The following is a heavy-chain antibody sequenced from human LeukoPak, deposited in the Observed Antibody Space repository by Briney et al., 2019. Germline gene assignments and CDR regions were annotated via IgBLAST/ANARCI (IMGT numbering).Heavy chain of an antibody. D-gene: IGHD6-19*01. CDR1: GGSISGYY. V-gene: IGHV4-59*08. Sequence: SKTLSLTCTVSGGSISGYYWSWIRQPPGKGLEWIDYIHYTGSANFNPSLKSRFTISVDTAKNQFSLKLSSMTASDRAVFYCARHRDYGTGWYGFDYWGQGTLVTVSP. J-gene: IGHJ4*02. CDR3: ARHRDYGTGWYGFDY. CDR2: IHYTGSA.